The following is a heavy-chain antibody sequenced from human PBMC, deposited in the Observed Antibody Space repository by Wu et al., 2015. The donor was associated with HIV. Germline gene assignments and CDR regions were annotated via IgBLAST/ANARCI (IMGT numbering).Heavy chain of an antibody. Sequence: QVLLVQSGTEMKKSGSSVKVSCKVSGGTFSSSTFTWVRQSPGQGLEWMGGIIPIFGTANYAQKFQGRVTITADESTSTAYMELSSLRSEDTAVYYCARVDVVVPAAAEDFYYMDVWGKGDHGHRLL. CDR3: ARVDVVVPAAAEDFYYMDV. V-gene: IGHV1-69*12. CDR2: IIPIFGTA. D-gene: IGHD2-2*01. J-gene: IGHJ6*03. CDR1: GGTFSSST.